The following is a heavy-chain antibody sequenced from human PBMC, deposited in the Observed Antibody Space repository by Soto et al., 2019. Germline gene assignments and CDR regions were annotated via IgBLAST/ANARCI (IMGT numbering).Heavy chain of an antibody. Sequence: PGGSLRLSCAASGFTFSDYYMSWIRQAPGKGLEWVSYISSSSSYTNYADSVKGRFTISRDNAKNSLYLQMNSLRAEDTAVYYCASTARYYYDSSGYHNPLDYYGMDVWGQGTTVTVSS. J-gene: IGHJ6*02. CDR3: ASTARYYYDSSGYHNPLDYYGMDV. CDR1: GFTFSDYY. CDR2: ISSSSSYT. V-gene: IGHV3-11*06. D-gene: IGHD3-22*01.